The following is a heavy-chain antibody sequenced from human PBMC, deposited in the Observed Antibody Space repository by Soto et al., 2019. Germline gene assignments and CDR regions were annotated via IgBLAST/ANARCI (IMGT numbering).Heavy chain of an antibody. Sequence: EVQLVESGGGLVKPGGSLRLSCAASGFTFTRYGMNWVRQAPGKGLEWVSSISSTTNYIYYADSMKGRFTVSRDNAKNSVYLEMNSLSAEDTAVYYCARESEDLTSNFDYWGQEPWSPSPQ. J-gene: IGHJ4*01. V-gene: IGHV3-21*01. CDR3: ARESEDLTSNFDY. CDR2: ISSTTNYI. CDR1: GFTFTRYG.